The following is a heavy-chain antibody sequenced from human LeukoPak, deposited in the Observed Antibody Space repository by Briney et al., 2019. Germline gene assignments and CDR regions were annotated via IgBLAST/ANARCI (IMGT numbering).Heavy chain of an antibody. Sequence: GGSLRLSCAASEFDFSSYWMHWVRQVPGKGLVWASRIDGDGRNTGYADSVKGRFTTSRDNTKNAVFLQMNSLGAEDTAVYYCARDRGLQSRRDWYFDLWGRGTLVTVSS. J-gene: IGHJ2*01. CDR2: IDGDGRNT. CDR1: EFDFSSYW. V-gene: IGHV3-74*01. CDR3: ARDRGLQSRRDWYFDL. D-gene: IGHD6-19*01.